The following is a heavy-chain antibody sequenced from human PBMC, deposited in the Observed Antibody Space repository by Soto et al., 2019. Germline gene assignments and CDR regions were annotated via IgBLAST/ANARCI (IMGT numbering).Heavy chain of an antibody. CDR1: GFNFDNSG. Sequence: QVQLVESGGGVVQPGGSLRLSCQASGFNFDNSGMHWVRQAPGTGLEWVAVITYDGSFQYYADSVKGRFTISRDNSKNTLFLHLNTLKPEDTAVYHCAKDRVGGTFYTPLGFWGQGTLVTVSS. D-gene: IGHD1-7*01. V-gene: IGHV3-30*18. CDR3: AKDRVGGTFYTPLGF. J-gene: IGHJ4*02. CDR2: ITYDGSFQ.